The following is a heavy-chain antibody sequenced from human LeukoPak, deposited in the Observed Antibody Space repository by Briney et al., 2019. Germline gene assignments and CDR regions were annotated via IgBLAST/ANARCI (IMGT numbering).Heavy chain of an antibody. CDR3: ATWGSYCSSTSCVFDY. CDR2: FDPEDGET. V-gene: IGHV1-24*01. Sequence: ASVKVSCKVSGYTLTELSMHWVRQAPGKGLEWMGGFDPEDGETIYAQKFQGRVTMTEDTSTDTAYMELSSLRSEDTAVYYCATWGSYCSSTSCVFDYWGQGTLVTVSS. D-gene: IGHD2-2*01. CDR1: GYTLTELS. J-gene: IGHJ4*02.